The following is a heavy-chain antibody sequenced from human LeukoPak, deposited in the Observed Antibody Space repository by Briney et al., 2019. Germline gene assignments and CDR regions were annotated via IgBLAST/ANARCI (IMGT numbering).Heavy chain of an antibody. CDR3: ARGSALATPGIAVASAHFDY. CDR2: INHSGST. V-gene: IGHV4-34*01. J-gene: IGHJ4*02. D-gene: IGHD6-19*01. Sequence: SETLSLTCAVYGGSFSGYYWRWIRQPPGKGLEWIGEINHSGSTKYNPSLKSRVTISVDTSKNQVYLKVSSVTAADTAMYYCARGSALATPGIAVASAHFDYWGQGTLVTVSS. CDR1: GGSFSGYY.